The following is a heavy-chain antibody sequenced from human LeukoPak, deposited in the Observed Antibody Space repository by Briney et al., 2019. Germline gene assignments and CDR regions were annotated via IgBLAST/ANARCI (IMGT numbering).Heavy chain of an antibody. CDR2: IYYSGST. CDR1: GGSISSSSYY. V-gene: IGHV4-39*07. CDR3: ARAPYRYGAAAGYYMDV. Sequence: SETLSLTCTVSGGSISSSSYYWGWIRQPPGKGLEWIGSIYYSGSTYYNPSLKSRVTISVDTSKNQFSLKLSSVTAADTAVYYCARAPYRYGAAAGYYMDVWGKGTTVTVSS. D-gene: IGHD6-13*01. J-gene: IGHJ6*03.